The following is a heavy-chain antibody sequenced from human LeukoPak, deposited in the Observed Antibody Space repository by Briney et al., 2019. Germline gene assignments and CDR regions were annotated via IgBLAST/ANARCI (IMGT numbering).Heavy chain of an antibody. CDR1: GYTFSSYA. D-gene: IGHD4-17*01. V-gene: IGHV3-23*01. J-gene: IGHJ4*02. CDR3: AKDSTVTYDY. CDR2: TSGSGGST. Sequence: TGGSLRLSCAASGYTFSSYAMSWVRQAPGKGLEWVSATSGSGGSTYYADSVKGRFTISRDNSKNTLYLQINSLRAEDTAVYYCAKDSTVTYDYWGQGTLVTVSS.